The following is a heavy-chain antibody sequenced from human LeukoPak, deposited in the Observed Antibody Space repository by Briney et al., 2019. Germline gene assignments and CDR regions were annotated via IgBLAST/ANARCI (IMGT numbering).Heavy chain of an antibody. Sequence: GGSLRLSCAASGFTFSSNYMSWVRQASGKGLEWVSVISSGGSTHYSDSAKGRCTISRDDSKNTLYLQMNSLRAEDTGVYYCAREGDTSGYGMDVWGQGTTVTVSS. V-gene: IGHV3-66*01. CDR3: AREGDTSGYGMDV. J-gene: IGHJ6*02. CDR1: GFTFSSNY. CDR2: ISSGGST. D-gene: IGHD2-21*02.